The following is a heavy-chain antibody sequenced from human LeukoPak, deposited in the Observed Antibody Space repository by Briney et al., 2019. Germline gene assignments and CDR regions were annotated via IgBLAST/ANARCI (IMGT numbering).Heavy chain of an antibody. CDR3: ARGVDTAMVGPNDAFDI. D-gene: IGHD5-18*01. Sequence: SETLSLTCAVYGGSISGYYWSWIRQPPGKGLEWIGEINHSGSTNYNPSLKSRVTISVDTSKNQFSLKLSSVTAADTAVYHCARGVDTAMVGPNDAFDIWGQGTMVTVSS. CDR2: INHSGST. J-gene: IGHJ3*02. V-gene: IGHV4-34*01. CDR1: GGSISGYY.